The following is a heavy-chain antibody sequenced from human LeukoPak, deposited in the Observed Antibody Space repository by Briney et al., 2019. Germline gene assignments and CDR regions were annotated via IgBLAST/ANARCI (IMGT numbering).Heavy chain of an antibody. CDR3: AAGVRGYSSSWYIFDYGMDV. J-gene: IGHJ6*02. D-gene: IGHD6-13*01. CDR1: GFTFTSSA. V-gene: IGHV1-58*02. CDR2: IVVGSGNT. Sequence: TSVKVSCKASGFTFTSSAMQWVRQARGQRLEWIGWIVVGSGNTNYAQKFQERVIITRDMSTSTAYMELSSLRSEGTAVYYCAAGVRGYSSSWYIFDYGMDVWGQGTTVTVSS.